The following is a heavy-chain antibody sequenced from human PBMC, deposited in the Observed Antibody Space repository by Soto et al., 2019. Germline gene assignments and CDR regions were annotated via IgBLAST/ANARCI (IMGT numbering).Heavy chain of an antibody. D-gene: IGHD1-1*01. J-gene: IGHJ5*02. CDR2: IKQDGSEK. Sequence: EVQLVESGGGLGQPGGSLTLSCAASGFTFSRNWMSWVRQAPGKGLEWVANIKQDGSEKYYADAVKGRFTLSRDNVENSLYLQMNSLRAEDTAVYYCARDGDGYPAWGQGTLVTVSS. CDR3: ARDGDGYPA. V-gene: IGHV3-7*01. CDR1: GFTFSRNW.